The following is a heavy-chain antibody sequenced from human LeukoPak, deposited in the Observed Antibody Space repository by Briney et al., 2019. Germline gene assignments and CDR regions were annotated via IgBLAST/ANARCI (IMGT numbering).Heavy chain of an antibody. Sequence: PGGFLRLSCAASGFTVSSNYMSWVRQAPGKGLEWASVIYAGGSTYYADSVKGRFTISRDNSKNTLYLQMNSLRAEDTAVYYCARGTPLPGFDYWGQGTLVTVSS. V-gene: IGHV3-66*01. CDR1: GFTVSSNY. CDR2: IYAGGST. D-gene: IGHD2-2*01. J-gene: IGHJ4*02. CDR3: ARGTPLPGFDY.